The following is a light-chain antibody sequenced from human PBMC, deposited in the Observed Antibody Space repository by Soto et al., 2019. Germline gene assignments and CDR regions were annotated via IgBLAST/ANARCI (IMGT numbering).Light chain of an antibody. CDR1: SSDVGGYNY. CDR2: EVS. V-gene: IGLV2-14*01. Sequence: QSVLTQPASVSGSPGQSITISCTGTSSDVGGYNYVSWYQQHPGKDPKLMIYEVSNRPSGVSNRFSGSKSGNTASLTISGLQAEDEADYYCSSYTISNTLPFVFGTGTKVTVL. CDR3: SSYTISNTLPFV. J-gene: IGLJ1*01.